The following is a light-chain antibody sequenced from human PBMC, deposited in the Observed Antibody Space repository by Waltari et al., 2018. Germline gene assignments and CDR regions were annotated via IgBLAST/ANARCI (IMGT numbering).Light chain of an antibody. CDR2: SNN. CDR1: SSHIGSNY. J-gene: IGLJ2*01. Sequence: QSVLTQPPSASGTPGQRVTISCSGSSSHIGSNYVYWYQRLPGTAPQLLIYSNNQRPQGGPSRFSGSKSGTSASLAISGLRSEDEADYYCAAWDDSLSGVVFGGGTKLTVL. V-gene: IGLV1-47*02. CDR3: AAWDDSLSGVV.